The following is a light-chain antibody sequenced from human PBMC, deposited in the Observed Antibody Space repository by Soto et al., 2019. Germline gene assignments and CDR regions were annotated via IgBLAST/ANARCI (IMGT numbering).Light chain of an antibody. CDR3: QQYGNLPLT. CDR2: DAS. J-gene: IGKJ4*01. Sequence: DIQMTQSPSALSASVGDRVTITCQASQDISNYLNWYYQKPGKAPKLLIYDASNLETGVPSRFSGSGSGTYFTVTISSLQPEDIATYYCQQYGNLPLTFGGGTKVEI. CDR1: QDISNY. V-gene: IGKV1-33*01.